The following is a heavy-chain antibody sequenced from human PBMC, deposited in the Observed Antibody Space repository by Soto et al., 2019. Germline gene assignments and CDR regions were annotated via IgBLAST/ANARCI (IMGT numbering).Heavy chain of an antibody. CDR2: IYVGGNT. CDR3: ATSTGDY. J-gene: IGHJ4*02. CDR1: GFNVTTKY. V-gene: IGHV3-53*04. Sequence: EVPLVESGGGLVQPGGSLRLSCAASGFNVTTKYLNWVRQAPGKGLEWVSVIYVGGNTYYADSVRGRFTISRHNSRNTLFLQMYSLTTEDTAVYYCATSTGDYWGRGTLVTVSS.